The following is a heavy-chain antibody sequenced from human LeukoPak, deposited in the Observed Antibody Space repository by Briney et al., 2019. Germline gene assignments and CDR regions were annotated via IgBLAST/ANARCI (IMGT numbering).Heavy chain of an antibody. CDR3: ARRAGAYSHPYDY. Sequence: PGGSLRLSCTVSGFTVISNSMSWVRQAPGKGLEWVSFIYSDNTHYSDSVKGRFTISRDNSKNTLYLQMNSLRAKDTAVYYCARRAGAYSHPYDYWGQGTLVTVSS. CDR1: GFTVISNS. D-gene: IGHD4/OR15-4a*01. V-gene: IGHV3-53*01. J-gene: IGHJ4*02. CDR2: IYSDNT.